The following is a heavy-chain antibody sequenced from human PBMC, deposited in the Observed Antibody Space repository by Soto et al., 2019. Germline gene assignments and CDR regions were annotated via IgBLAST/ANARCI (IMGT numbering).Heavy chain of an antibody. CDR1: GFTVSSNY. CDR3: ARNGDSSDYRGWFDP. Sequence: EEQLVESGGGLVQPGGSLRLSCAASGFTVSSNYMSWVRQAPGKGLEWVSVIYSGGTTYYADSVKGRFTISRDNSKNTLYLQMNSLRAEDTAVYYCARNGDSSDYRGWFDPWGQGTLVTVSS. D-gene: IGHD3-22*01. CDR2: IYSGGTT. V-gene: IGHV3-66*01. J-gene: IGHJ5*02.